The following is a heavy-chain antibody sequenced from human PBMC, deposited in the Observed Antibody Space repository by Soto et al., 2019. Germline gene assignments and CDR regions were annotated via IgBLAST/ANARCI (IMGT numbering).Heavy chain of an antibody. D-gene: IGHD6-6*01. V-gene: IGHV4-30-4*01. CDR2: IYYSGST. J-gene: IGHJ6*02. CDR1: GGSISSGDYY. CDR3: ARDRMQLVRGMDV. Sequence: LSLTCTVSGGSISSGDYYWSWIRQPPWKGLEWIGYIYYSGSTYYNPSLKSRVTISVDTSKNQFSLKLSSVTAADTAVYYCARDRMQLVRGMDVWGQGTTVTVSS.